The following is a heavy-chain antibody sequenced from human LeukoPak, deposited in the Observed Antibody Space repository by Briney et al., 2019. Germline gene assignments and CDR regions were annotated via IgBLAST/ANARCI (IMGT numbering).Heavy chain of an antibody. CDR2: IYFNGNI. CDR3: ARERLPGYSSGWALSFLFDY. Sequence: PSETLSLTCAVSGGSIRSNNHYWGWIRQPPGKGLEWIGNIYFNGNIAYNPSLQSRVTISVDTSKNQFSLKLSSVTAADTAVYYCARERLPGYSSGWALSFLFDYWGQGTLVTVSS. J-gene: IGHJ4*02. D-gene: IGHD6-19*01. CDR1: GGSIRSNNHY. V-gene: IGHV4-39*07.